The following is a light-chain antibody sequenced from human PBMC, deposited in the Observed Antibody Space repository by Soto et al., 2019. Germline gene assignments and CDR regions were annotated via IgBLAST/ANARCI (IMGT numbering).Light chain of an antibody. CDR2: DTS. CDR3: QQRSNWPLT. CDR1: QSVSSY. J-gene: IGKJ4*01. Sequence: EIVLTQSPATLSLSPGERATLSCRASQSVSSYLAWYQHKPGQAPRLLIYDTSNRATGIPARFSGSGSGTDFTLPISSLEPEDFAVYYCQQRSNWPLTFGGGTNLEIK. V-gene: IGKV3-11*01.